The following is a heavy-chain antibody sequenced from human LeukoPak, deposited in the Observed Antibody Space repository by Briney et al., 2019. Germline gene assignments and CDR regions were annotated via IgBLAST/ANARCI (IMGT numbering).Heavy chain of an antibody. D-gene: IGHD5-12*01. J-gene: IGHJ4*02. CDR3: ATAHAVASGFDY. V-gene: IGHV1-69*05. CDR1: GGTFSSYA. CDR2: IIPIFGTA. Sequence: GASVKVSCKASGGTFSSYAISWARQAPGQGLEWMGGIIPIFGTANYAQKFQGRVTITTDESTSTAYMELSSLRSDDTAAYYCATAHAVASGFDYWGQGTLVTVSS.